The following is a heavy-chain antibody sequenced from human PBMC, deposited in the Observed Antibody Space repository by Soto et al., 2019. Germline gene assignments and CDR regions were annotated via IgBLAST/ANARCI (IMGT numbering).Heavy chain of an antibody. V-gene: IGHV3-21*01. Sequence: GGSLRLSCAASGFTFSSYSMNWVRQAPGKGLEWVSSISSSSSYIYYADSVKGRFTISRDNAKNSLYLQMNSLRAEDTAVYYCARSPLLWSGYGQQVTFDYWGQGTLVTVSS. CDR1: GFTFSSYS. D-gene: IGHD3-3*01. CDR3: ARSPLLWSGYGQQVTFDY. CDR2: ISSSSSYI. J-gene: IGHJ4*02.